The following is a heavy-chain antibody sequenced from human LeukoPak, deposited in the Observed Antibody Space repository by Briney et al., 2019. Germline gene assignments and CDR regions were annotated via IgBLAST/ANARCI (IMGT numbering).Heavy chain of an antibody. Sequence: GGSLRLSCAASGFTFSSYAMHWVRQAPGKGLEWVAVISYDGSNKYYADSVKGRFTISRDNSKNTLYLQMNSLRAEDTAVYYCARDPVARDGYNLNYWGQGTLVTVSS. CDR2: ISYDGSNK. CDR3: ARDPVARDGYNLNY. D-gene: IGHD5-24*01. CDR1: GFTFSSYA. V-gene: IGHV3-30-3*01. J-gene: IGHJ4*02.